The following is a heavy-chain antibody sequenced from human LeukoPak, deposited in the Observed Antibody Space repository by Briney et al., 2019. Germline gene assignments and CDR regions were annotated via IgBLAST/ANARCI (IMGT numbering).Heavy chain of an antibody. CDR2: INTNTGNP. Sequence: GGSVKVSCKASGYTFTSYAMNWVRQAPGQGLEWMGWINTNTGNPTYAQGFTGRFVFSLDTSVSTAYLQISSLKAEDTAVYYCARDVDTAMATGGGYYYGMDVWGQGTTVTVSS. V-gene: IGHV7-4-1*02. CDR3: ARDVDTAMATGGGYYYGMDV. D-gene: IGHD5-18*01. CDR1: GYTFTSYA. J-gene: IGHJ6*02.